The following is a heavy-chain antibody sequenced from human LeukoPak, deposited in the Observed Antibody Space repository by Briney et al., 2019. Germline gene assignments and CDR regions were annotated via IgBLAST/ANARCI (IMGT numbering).Heavy chain of an antibody. CDR1: GFTFSSYS. V-gene: IGHV3-21*01. J-gene: IGHJ3*02. Sequence: GGSLRLSCAASGFTFSSYSMTWVRQAPGKGLEWVSSISSSSSYIYYADSVKGRFTISRDNAKNSLYLQMNSLRAEDTAVYYCARSRYDRDAFDIWGQGTMVTVSS. CDR3: ARSRYDRDAFDI. D-gene: IGHD3-22*01. CDR2: ISSSSSYI.